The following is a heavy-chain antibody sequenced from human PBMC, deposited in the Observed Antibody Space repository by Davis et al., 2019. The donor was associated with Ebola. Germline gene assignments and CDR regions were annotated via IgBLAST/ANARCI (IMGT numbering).Heavy chain of an antibody. Sequence: GSLRLSCTVSGDSVSSGSYYWSWIRQPPGKGLEWIGYVYDTGSTNYNPSLKSRVTISVDTSKNQFSLKLSSVTAADTAVYYCARDSPYSSSWYYFDYWGQGTLVTVSS. CDR1: GDSVSSGSYY. D-gene: IGHD6-13*01. J-gene: IGHJ4*02. V-gene: IGHV4-61*01. CDR3: ARDSPYSSSWYYFDY. CDR2: VYDTGST.